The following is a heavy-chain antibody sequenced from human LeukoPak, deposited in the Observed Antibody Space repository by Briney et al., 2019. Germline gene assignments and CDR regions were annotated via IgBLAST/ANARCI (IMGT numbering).Heavy chain of an antibody. V-gene: IGHV4-59*01. Sequence: SETLSLTCSVSGGAISIYYWSWIRRPPGKGLEWIGYIYNSGSTNYNPSLKSRVTISVDTSKNQFSLKLSSVTAADTAVYYCACLTTADAFDIWGQGTKVTVSS. CDR1: GGAISIYY. D-gene: IGHD3-22*01. CDR3: ACLTTADAFDI. CDR2: IYNSGST. J-gene: IGHJ3*02.